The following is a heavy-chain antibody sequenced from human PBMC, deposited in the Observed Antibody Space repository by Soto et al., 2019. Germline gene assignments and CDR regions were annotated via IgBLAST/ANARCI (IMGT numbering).Heavy chain of an antibody. D-gene: IGHD3-3*01. CDR1: GFTFSSYA. J-gene: IGHJ4*02. Sequence: PGGSLRLSCAVSGFTFSSYARTWVRKAPGKGLEWVSGISGGGPTTYYADSVKGRFTISRDNSKGTLYLQMNSLRAEDSAVYYCAKAAQGSVFGVLTGTLDYWGQGTLVTVSS. CDR2: ISGGGPTT. CDR3: AKAAQGSVFGVLTGTLDY. V-gene: IGHV3-23*01.